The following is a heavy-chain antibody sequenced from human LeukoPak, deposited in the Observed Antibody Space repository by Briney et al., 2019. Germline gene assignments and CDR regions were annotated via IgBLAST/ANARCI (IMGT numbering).Heavy chain of an antibody. D-gene: IGHD3-16*01. CDR1: GGSINTADYY. CDR2: IYYCGST. V-gene: IGHV4-30-4*01. Sequence: SETLSLTCTVSGGSINTADYYWSWIRQPPGKGLEWIGYIYYCGSTFFNYNASLSSRLTISLDKSKNRCSLHLSSVTAADSAMYYCARSRPGSYAEFVYWGQGTLVTVSS. CDR3: ARSRPGSYAEFVY. J-gene: IGHJ4*02.